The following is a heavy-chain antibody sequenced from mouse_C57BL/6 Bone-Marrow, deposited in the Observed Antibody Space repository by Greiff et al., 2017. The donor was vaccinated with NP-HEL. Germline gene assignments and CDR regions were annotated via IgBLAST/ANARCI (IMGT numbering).Heavy chain of an antibody. D-gene: IGHD2-1*01. CDR3: ARGLWYLFDY. CDR1: GFTFSSYT. CDR2: ISGGGGNT. J-gene: IGHJ2*01. V-gene: IGHV5-9*01. Sequence: EVMLVESGGGLVKPGGSLKLSCAASGFTFSSYTMSWVRQTPEKRLEWVATISGGGGNTYYPDSVKGRFTISRDNAKNTLYLQMSSLRSEDTALYYCARGLWYLFDYWGKGTTLTVSS.